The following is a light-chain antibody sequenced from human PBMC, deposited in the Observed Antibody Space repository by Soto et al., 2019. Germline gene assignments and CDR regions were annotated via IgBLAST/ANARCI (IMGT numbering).Light chain of an antibody. CDR3: AAWDDSLNGSV. Sequence: QSVLTQPPSASGTPGQRVTISCSGSSSNIRSNTVNWYQQLPGTAPKLLIYSDNQRPSGVPDRFSGSRSGTSASLAISGLQSEDEADYYCAAWDDSLNGSVFGTGTKLTVL. J-gene: IGLJ1*01. V-gene: IGLV1-44*01. CDR1: SSNIRSNT. CDR2: SDN.